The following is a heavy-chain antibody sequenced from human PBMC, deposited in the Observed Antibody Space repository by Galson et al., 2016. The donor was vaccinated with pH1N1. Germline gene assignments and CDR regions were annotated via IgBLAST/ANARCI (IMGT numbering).Heavy chain of an antibody. V-gene: IGHV3-9*01. CDR1: GFTFEDFA. Sequence: SLRLSCAASGFTFEDFALHWVRPGPGKGLEWVSGISWNRGAIDYAESVKGRFTISRDNAKNSLYLQMDSLRAEDTALYYCVKDRAFYYDSSGYDYAFDIWGQGTMVTVAS. CDR3: VKDRAFYYDSSGYDYAFDI. CDR2: ISWNRGAI. D-gene: IGHD3-22*01. J-gene: IGHJ3*02.